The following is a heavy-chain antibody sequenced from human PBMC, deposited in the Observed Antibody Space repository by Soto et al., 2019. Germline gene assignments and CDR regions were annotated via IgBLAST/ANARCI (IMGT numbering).Heavy chain of an antibody. CDR2: ISYDGSNK. Sequence: XGSLKLSCAASGFTFSSYAMHWVRQAPGKGLEWVAVISYDGSNKYYADSVKGRFTISRDNSKNTLYLQMNSLRAEDTAVYYCAREGDSSGYSHYYYYGMDVWGQGTTVTVSS. CDR3: AREGDSSGYSHYYYYGMDV. V-gene: IGHV3-30-3*01. CDR1: GFTFSSYA. D-gene: IGHD3-22*01. J-gene: IGHJ6*02.